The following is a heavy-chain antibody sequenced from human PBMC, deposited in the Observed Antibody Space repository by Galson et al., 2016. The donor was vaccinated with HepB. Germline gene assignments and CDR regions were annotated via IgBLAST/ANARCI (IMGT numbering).Heavy chain of an antibody. CDR1: GSIITNNW. CDR2: IYHGGQT. Sequence: SETLSLTCALSGSIITNNWWSWVRQPPGKGLEWIGEIYHGGQTHYNPALKSRVTMSVDKSRNHFTLNLTSVNAADTAIYYCAREFSGRLVWWGQGTLVTVSS. V-gene: IGHV4-4*02. D-gene: IGHD3-10*01. CDR3: AREFSGRLVW. J-gene: IGHJ4*02.